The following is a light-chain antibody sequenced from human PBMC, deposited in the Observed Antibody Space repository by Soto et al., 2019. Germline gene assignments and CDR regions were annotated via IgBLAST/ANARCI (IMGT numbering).Light chain of an antibody. CDR3: PSYDSSLSGYV. CDR2: ENN. V-gene: IGLV1-40*01. Sequence: QSVLTQPPSVSEAPGKRVTISCTGSSSNIGAVYEAHWYQQVPGTAPILLISENNNRPSGVPDRFSGSKSGTSASLAITGLQAEDEAEYYCPSYDSSLSGYVFGTGTKLTVL. J-gene: IGLJ1*01. CDR1: SSNIGAVYE.